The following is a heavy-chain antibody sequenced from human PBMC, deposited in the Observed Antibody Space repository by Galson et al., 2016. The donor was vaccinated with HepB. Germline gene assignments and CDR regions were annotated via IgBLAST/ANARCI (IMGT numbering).Heavy chain of an antibody. CDR1: IDSNTTPAW. Sequence: SETLSLTCAVSIDSNTTPAWWSWVRQSPGKGLEWIGEIYQSGSTNYSPSLQSRVSMSVDKSKNQVSLRLTSVTAADTAMYYCALANRNSDRASDYFDSWGQGILVTVSS. CDR3: ALANRNSDRASDYFDS. CDR2: IYQSGST. D-gene: IGHD1-1*01. V-gene: IGHV4-4*02. J-gene: IGHJ4*02.